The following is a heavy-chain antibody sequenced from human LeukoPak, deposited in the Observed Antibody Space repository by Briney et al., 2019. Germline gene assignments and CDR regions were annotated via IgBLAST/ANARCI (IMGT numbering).Heavy chain of an antibody. CDR3: LKATADY. Sequence: GSLRLSCAASVFTFSSYAMSWVRQAPGKGLEWVSAISGSGGSTYYADSVKGRFTISRDNSKNTLFLQMNSLRAEDAAVYYCLKATADYWGQGTLVTVSS. CDR2: ISGSGGST. V-gene: IGHV3-23*01. J-gene: IGHJ4*02. D-gene: IGHD1-1*01. CDR1: VFTFSSYA.